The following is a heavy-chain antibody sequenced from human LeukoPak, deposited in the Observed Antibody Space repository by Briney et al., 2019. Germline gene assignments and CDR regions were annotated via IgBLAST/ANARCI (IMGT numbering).Heavy chain of an antibody. CDR2: IYSGGST. Sequence: QAGGSLRLSCAASGLTVSSNYMSWVRQAPGKGLEWVSVIYSGGSTYYADSVKGRFTISRDNSKNTLYLQMNSLRAEDTAVYYCATTYYYDSSGYSPVDAFDIWGQGTMVTVSS. J-gene: IGHJ3*02. D-gene: IGHD3-22*01. V-gene: IGHV3-53*01. CDR3: ATTYYYDSSGYSPVDAFDI. CDR1: GLTVSSNY.